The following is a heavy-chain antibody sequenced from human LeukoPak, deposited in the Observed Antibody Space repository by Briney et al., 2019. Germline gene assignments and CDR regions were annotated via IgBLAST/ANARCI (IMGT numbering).Heavy chain of an antibody. CDR3: VGDFDY. J-gene: IGHJ4*02. V-gene: IGHV3-30*02. CDR1: GFTFSTYD. CDR2: IRSDGSNK. Sequence: GGSLRLSCAASGFTFSTYDMDWVCQAPGKGLEWVAFIRSDGSNKHYADSVEGRFTISRDNSKNTLYLQMNSLRAEDTALYYCVGDFDYWGQGTLVTVSS.